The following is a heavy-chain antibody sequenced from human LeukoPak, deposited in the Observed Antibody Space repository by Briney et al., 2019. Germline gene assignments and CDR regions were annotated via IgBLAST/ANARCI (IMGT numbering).Heavy chain of an antibody. CDR2: INHSGST. CDR3: ARGFPVRRGYSSRAYNWFDP. Sequence: PSETLSLTCAVYGGSFSGYYWSWIRQPPGKGLEWIGEINHSGSTNYNPSLKSRVTISVDTSKNQFSLKLSSVTAADTAVYYCARGFPVRRGYSSRAYNWFDPWGQGTLVTVSS. D-gene: IGHD6-13*01. CDR1: GGSFSGYY. J-gene: IGHJ5*02. V-gene: IGHV4-34*01.